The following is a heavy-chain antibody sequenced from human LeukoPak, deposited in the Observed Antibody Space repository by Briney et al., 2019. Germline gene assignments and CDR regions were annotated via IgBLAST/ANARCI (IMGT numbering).Heavy chain of an antibody. J-gene: IGHJ4*02. CDR2: IYYSGST. CDR3: ARVWYYYDSSGYYPEYYFDY. D-gene: IGHD3-22*01. CDR1: GGSISSYY. V-gene: IGHV4-59*01. Sequence: SETLSLTCTVSGGSISSYYWSWIRQPPGKGLEWIGYIYYSGSTNYNPSLKSRVTISVDTSKNQFSLKLSSVTAADTAVYYCARVWYYYDSSGYYPEYYFDYWGQGTLVTVSS.